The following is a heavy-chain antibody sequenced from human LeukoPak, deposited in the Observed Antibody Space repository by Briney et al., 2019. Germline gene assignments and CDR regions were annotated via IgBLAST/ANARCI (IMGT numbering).Heavy chain of an antibody. CDR2: IYHSGST. Sequence: SETLSLTCTVSGYSISSGYYWGWIRQPPGKGLEWIGSIYHSGSTYYNPSLKSRVTISVDKSKNQFSLKLSSVTAADTAVYYCATRRSHYYGSGSYFWFDPWGQGTLVTVSS. V-gene: IGHV4-38-2*02. CDR1: GYSISSGYY. J-gene: IGHJ5*02. D-gene: IGHD3-10*01. CDR3: ATRRSHYYGSGSYFWFDP.